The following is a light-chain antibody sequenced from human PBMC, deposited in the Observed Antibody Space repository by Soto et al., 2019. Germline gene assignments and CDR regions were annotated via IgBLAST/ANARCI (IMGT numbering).Light chain of an antibody. V-gene: IGLV2-14*01. CDR2: DVS. CDR3: SSYTSSSTLDV. CDR1: SSDVGGYNY. J-gene: IGLJ1*01. Sequence: QSVLTQPASVSGSPGQSITISCTGTSSDVGGYNYVSWYQQQPGKAPKLMIYDVSNRPSGVSNRFSGSKSGNTASLTISGLQAEDEVDYYCSSYTSSSTLDVFGTGTKLTVL.